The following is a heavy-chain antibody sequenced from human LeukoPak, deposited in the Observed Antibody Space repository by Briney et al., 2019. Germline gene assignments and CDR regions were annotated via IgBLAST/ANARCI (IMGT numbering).Heavy chain of an antibody. V-gene: IGHV4-4*07. Sequence: PSETLSLTCTVSGESINPYYWNWIRQSAGKGLEWIGHIYKSGTTNFNPSLTGRVTMSLDTSRNQFSLKLRSVTAADTAVYFCARSFLDYMDVWGKGTTVTVSS. CDR3: ARSFLDYMDV. J-gene: IGHJ6*03. CDR2: IYKSGTT. D-gene: IGHD2/OR15-2a*01. CDR1: GESINPYY.